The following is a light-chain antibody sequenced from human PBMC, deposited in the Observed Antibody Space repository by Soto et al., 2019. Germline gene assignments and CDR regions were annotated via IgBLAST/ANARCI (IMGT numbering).Light chain of an antibody. J-gene: IGLJ3*02. CDR2: DVS. CDR3: SSYTSSSVGV. Sequence: QSALTQPASVSGSPGQSITISCTGTSSDVGGYNYVSWYQQHPGKAPKLMIYDVSNRPSGVSNRFSGSKSGNTASLTISGLHAEDEADYYCSSYTSSSVGVFGGGTKLTVL. CDR1: SSDVGGYNY. V-gene: IGLV2-14*01.